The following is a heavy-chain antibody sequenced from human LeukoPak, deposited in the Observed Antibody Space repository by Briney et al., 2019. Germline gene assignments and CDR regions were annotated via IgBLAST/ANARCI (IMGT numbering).Heavy chain of an antibody. CDR1: GFTFSSYA. V-gene: IGHV3-30-3*01. J-gene: IGHJ4*02. CDR2: ISYDGSNK. Sequence: PGGSLRLSCAASGFTFSSYAMHWVRQAPGKGLEWVAVISYDGSNKYYADSAKGRFTISRDNSNNTLYLQMNSLSSEDTAVYYCAKDLGGGHYFDYWGQGTLVIVSS. D-gene: IGHD1-26*01. CDR3: AKDLGGGHYFDY.